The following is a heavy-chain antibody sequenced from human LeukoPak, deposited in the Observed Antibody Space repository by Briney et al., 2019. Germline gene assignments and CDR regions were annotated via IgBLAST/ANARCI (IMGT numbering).Heavy chain of an antibody. V-gene: IGHV4-34*01. J-gene: IGHJ2*01. CDR1: GGSFSGYY. Sequence: SETLSLTCAVHGGSFSGYYWSWIRQSPGKGLDWIGEINHSGSSNYNPSLKSRVTISVDTSKNQFSLELRSVTAADTAVYYCARGYSSTGFGENFDLWGRGTLATVSS. D-gene: IGHD3-10*01. CDR2: INHSGSS. CDR3: ARGYSSTGFGENFDL.